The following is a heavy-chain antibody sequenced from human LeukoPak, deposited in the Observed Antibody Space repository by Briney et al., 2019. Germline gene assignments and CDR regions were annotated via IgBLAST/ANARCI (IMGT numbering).Heavy chain of an antibody. J-gene: IGHJ4*02. CDR3: ARDIDYGGNSAFDY. D-gene: IGHD4-23*01. V-gene: IGHV4-39*07. Sequence: SETLSLTCTVSGGSISSSSYYWGWIRQPPGKGLEWVGTIYHSGTSYYNPSLKSRLTISVDTSKNQFSLKLSSVTAADTAAYYCARDIDYGGNSAFDYWGLGIVATVSS. CDR1: GGSISSSSYY. CDR2: IYHSGTS.